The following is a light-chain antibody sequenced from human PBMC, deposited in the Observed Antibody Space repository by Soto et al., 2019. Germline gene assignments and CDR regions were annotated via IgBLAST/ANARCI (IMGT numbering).Light chain of an antibody. Sequence: IQMTRXXXXLXSSXVXRVTIXXRASQGISNYLAWYQQKPGKVPKLLIYAASTLQSGVPSRFSGSGSGTDFTLIISRVEPEDFAVYYCQQYASSPITFGQGTRLEIK. CDR3: QQYASSPIT. J-gene: IGKJ5*01. CDR1: QGISNY. V-gene: IGKV1-27*01. CDR2: AAS.